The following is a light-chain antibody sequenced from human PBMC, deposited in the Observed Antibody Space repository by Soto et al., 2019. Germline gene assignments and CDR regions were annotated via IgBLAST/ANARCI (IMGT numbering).Light chain of an antibody. CDR3: QQRSNWTWT. V-gene: IGKV3-11*01. CDR2: DAS. J-gene: IGKJ1*01. CDR1: QSVSSF. Sequence: EIVLTQSPATLSLSPGERATLSCRASQSVSSFLVWYQQKPGQAPRLLISDASNRDTGLPGRFSGSGSGTDFSLTISSLEPEDFAVYYCQQRSNWTWTFGQGNQVAIK.